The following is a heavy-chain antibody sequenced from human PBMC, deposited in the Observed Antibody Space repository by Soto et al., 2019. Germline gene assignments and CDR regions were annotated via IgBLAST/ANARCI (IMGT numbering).Heavy chain of an antibody. V-gene: IGHV1-69*12. CDR3: ARGLLPAVFLGPEY. CDR2: IIHIFGST. D-gene: IGHD2-2*01. CDR1: GGTLSSYA. J-gene: IGHJ4*02. Sequence: QVQLVQSGAVVKKPGSSVKVSCKASGGTLSSYAISWVRQSAGQGLEGMGGIIHIFGSTNYAQKFQGRVSITADESTSTAYMELSSLRSEDTAIYYCARGLLPAVFLGPEYWGQGTLVTVSS.